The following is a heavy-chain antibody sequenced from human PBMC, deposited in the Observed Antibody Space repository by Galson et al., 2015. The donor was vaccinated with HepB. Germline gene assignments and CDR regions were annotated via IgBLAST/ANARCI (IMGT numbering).Heavy chain of an antibody. V-gene: IGHV4-4*07. J-gene: IGHJ4*02. CDR1: GGSISSYY. CDR3: AGNKYFDL. D-gene: IGHD1/OR15-1a*01. Sequence: LSLTCPVSGGSISSYYWSWIRQPAGEGLEWIGRVYATGSTNYNPSLKSRIDMSVDTSKKQVSLQLRSVTAADTAVYYCAGNKYFDLWGQGTPVTVSS. CDR2: VYATGST.